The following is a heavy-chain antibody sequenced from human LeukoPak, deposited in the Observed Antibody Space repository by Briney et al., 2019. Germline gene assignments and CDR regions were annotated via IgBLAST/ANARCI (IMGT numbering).Heavy chain of an antibody. J-gene: IGHJ4*02. CDR1: SXYX. CDR2: XYHSGST. Sequence: SXYXXGWIXXPPGXXXGXXGXXYHSGSTDYNPSVKSRVTIKVETDKNNVSLKLSSVTAADTAVYYCARDRCGGLCMVRGVSDYWGQGTLVTVSS. V-gene: IGHV4-38-2*02. CDR3: ARDRCGGLCMVRGVSDY. D-gene: IGHD3-10*01.